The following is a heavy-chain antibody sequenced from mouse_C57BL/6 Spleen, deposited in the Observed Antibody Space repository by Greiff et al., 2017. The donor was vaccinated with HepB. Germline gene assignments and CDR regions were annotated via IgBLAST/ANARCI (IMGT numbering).Heavy chain of an antibody. Sequence: QVQLQQSGAELVKPGASVKISCKASGYAFSSYWMNWVKQRPGKGLEWIGQIYPGDGDTNYNGKFKGKATLTADKSSSTAYMQLSSLTSEDSAVYFCARGGGSSYGGYYYAMDYWGQGTSVTVSS. CDR3: ARGGGSSYGGYYYAMDY. V-gene: IGHV1-80*01. D-gene: IGHD1-1*01. CDR1: GYAFSSYW. CDR2: IYPGDGDT. J-gene: IGHJ4*01.